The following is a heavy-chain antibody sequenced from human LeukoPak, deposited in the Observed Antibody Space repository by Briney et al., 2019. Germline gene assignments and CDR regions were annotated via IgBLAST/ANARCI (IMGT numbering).Heavy chain of an antibody. Sequence: GESLQIPCEGFGFNFKNYWIAWVRQMPGRGVDWMGTLYPGYSDPRSSPSFQGQATMSADKSNSTAYLQWSSLKASDAAMYYCARRVNRYDTSSNWFGPWGQGTLVTVS. J-gene: IGHJ5*02. CDR2: LYPGYSDP. CDR1: GFNFKNYW. V-gene: IGHV5-51*01. CDR3: ARRVNRYDTSSNWFGP. D-gene: IGHD6-6*01.